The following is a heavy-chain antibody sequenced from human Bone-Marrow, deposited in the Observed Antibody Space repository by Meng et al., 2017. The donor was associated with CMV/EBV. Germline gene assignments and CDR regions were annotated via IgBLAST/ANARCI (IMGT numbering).Heavy chain of an antibody. J-gene: IGHJ4*02. D-gene: IGHD3-3*01. CDR3: ARVGPSSYYDFWSGYLY. CDR1: GRTFGSYS. CDR2: ISSSSSTI. V-gene: IGHV3-48*04. Sequence: GGSLRLSCEASGRTFGSYSMNWVRQAPGKGLEWVSYISSSSSTIYYADSVKGRFTIPRDNAKHSLYLQMNSLTAEDTAVYYCARVGPSSYYDFWSGYLYWGQGTLVTVSS.